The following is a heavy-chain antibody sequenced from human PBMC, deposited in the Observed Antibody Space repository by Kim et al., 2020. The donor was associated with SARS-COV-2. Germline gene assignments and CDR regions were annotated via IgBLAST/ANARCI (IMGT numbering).Heavy chain of an antibody. Sequence: GGSLRLSCAASGFTFSSYGMHWVRQAPGKGLEWVAVISYDGSNKYYADSVKGRFTISRDNSKNTLYLQMNSLRAEDTAVYYCAKGGYYDSSGYCDVWGQGTTVTVSS. CDR1: GFTFSSYG. CDR3: AKGGYYDSSGYCDV. CDR2: ISYDGSNK. J-gene: IGHJ6*02. V-gene: IGHV3-30*18. D-gene: IGHD3-22*01.